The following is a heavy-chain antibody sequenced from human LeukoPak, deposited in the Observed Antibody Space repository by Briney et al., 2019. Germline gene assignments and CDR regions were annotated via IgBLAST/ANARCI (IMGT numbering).Heavy chain of an antibody. Sequence: GGSLRLSCEASGFSFSNYFMSWIRQAPGKGLEWVSYITNSGRSTNYADAVKGRFTISRDNVKKSVYLEMTDLRAEDTAVYYCAREASGNYYVLDSWGQGTLVTVSS. CDR3: AREASGNYYVLDS. V-gene: IGHV3-11*04. D-gene: IGHD1-26*01. CDR2: ITNSGRST. CDR1: GFSFSNYF. J-gene: IGHJ4*02.